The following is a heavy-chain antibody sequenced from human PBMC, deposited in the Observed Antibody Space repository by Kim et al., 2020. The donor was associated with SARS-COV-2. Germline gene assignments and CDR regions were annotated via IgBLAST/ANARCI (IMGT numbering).Heavy chain of an antibody. Sequence: SETLSLTCTVSGASISSGGKYWAWIRQPPGKGLEWIGSVNYRGGTYYNPSLKSRVTISVDTSKNHFSLKLNSVTAADTAVFHCVRSYSGTSSRGYDSWGQGTLVTVSS. J-gene: IGHJ4*02. CDR3: VRSYSGTSSRGYDS. CDR1: GASISSGGKY. CDR2: VNYRGGT. V-gene: IGHV4-39*02. D-gene: IGHD6-19*01.